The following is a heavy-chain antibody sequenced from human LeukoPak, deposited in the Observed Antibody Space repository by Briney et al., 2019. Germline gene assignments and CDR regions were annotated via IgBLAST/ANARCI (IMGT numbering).Heavy chain of an antibody. J-gene: IGHJ5*02. V-gene: IGHV4-31*03. D-gene: IGHD4-17*01. CDR1: GGSISSGGYY. CDR3: TREYGDDNWFDP. Sequence: SETLSLTCTVSGGSISSGGYYWSWIRQHPGKGLEWIGYIYYSGSTYYNPSLKSRVTISVDTSKNQFSLKLSSVTAADTAVYYCTREYGDDNWFDPWGQGTLVTVSS. CDR2: IYYSGST.